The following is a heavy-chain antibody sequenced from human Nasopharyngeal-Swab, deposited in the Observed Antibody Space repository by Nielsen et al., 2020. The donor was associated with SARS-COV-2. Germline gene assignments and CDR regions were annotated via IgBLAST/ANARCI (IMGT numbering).Heavy chain of an antibody. CDR1: GFTFSSYD. V-gene: IGHV3-13*01. D-gene: IGHD6-19*01. J-gene: IGHJ3*02. Sequence: GGSLRLSCAASGFTFSSYDMHWVRQAAGRGLEWVSGIGSVGDADSLSSVKGRFTISREDGKNSLYLQMNSLRVGDTAVYYCARAVWAVAGPVGAFDIWGQGTKVTVSS. CDR3: ARAVWAVAGPVGAFDI. CDR2: IGSVGDA.